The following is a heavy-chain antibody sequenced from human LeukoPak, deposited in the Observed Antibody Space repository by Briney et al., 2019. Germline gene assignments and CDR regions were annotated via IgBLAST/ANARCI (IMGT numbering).Heavy chain of an antibody. CDR2: IIPIFGTA. Sequence: SVKVSCKASGGTFSSYAISWVRQAPGQGLERMGGIIPIFGTANYAQKFQGRVTITTDESTSTAYMELSSLRSEDTAVYYCARDYGDEHGNDYWGQGTLVTVSS. V-gene: IGHV1-69*05. J-gene: IGHJ4*02. D-gene: IGHD4/OR15-4a*01. CDR3: ARDYGDEHGNDY. CDR1: GGTFSSYA.